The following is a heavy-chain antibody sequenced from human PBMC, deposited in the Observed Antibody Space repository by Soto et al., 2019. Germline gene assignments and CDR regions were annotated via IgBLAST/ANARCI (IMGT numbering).Heavy chain of an antibody. Sequence: ASVKVACKASGYTFTSYDINWVRQATGQGLEWMGWMNPNSGNTGYAQKFQGRVTMTRNTSISTAYMELSSLRSEDTAVYYCASVGGFYDSLTGSRRQGGFDIWGQGTMVTVSS. V-gene: IGHV1-8*01. CDR1: GYTFTSYD. D-gene: IGHD3-9*01. CDR2: MNPNSGNT. J-gene: IGHJ3*02. CDR3: ASVGGFYDSLTGSRRQGGFDI.